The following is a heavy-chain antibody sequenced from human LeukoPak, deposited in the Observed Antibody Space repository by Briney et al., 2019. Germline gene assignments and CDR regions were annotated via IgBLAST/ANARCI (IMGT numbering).Heavy chain of an antibody. V-gene: IGHV3-74*01. J-gene: IGHJ4*02. D-gene: IGHD3-10*01. CDR2: IRGDENEI. Sequence: GGSLRLSYEASGFTFRSHWIQWVRQVPAKGLVWVARIRGDENEIDYADSVKGRFTISRDNAKNTLYLQMNSLRVEDTAVYICARGHVPGSTRHWDFWGQGTLVTVSS. CDR1: GFTFRSHW. CDR3: ARGHVPGSTRHWDF.